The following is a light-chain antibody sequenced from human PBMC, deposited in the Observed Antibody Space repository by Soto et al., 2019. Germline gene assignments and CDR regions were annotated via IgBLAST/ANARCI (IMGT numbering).Light chain of an antibody. CDR1: SSNIGYNA. V-gene: IGLV1-47*02. Sequence: QSVLTQAPSASGTPGQRVTLSCSGSSSNIGYNAVNWYQQLPGSAPNLLMHGNSQRPAGVPDRFSGSKSGTSSSLAISGLRNEDEADYYWAAWDDSLSGVVFGGGTKLTVL. CDR3: AAWDDSLSGVV. CDR2: GNS. J-gene: IGLJ3*02.